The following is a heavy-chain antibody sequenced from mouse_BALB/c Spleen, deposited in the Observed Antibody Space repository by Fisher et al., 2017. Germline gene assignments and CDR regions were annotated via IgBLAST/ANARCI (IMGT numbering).Heavy chain of an antibody. CDR3: ARGGNSFRAMDY. J-gene: IGHJ4*01. V-gene: IGHV1-69*02. Sequence: QKFKGKATLTVDESSSTAYLQLSSLTSEDTAVYYCARGGNSFRAMDYWGQGTSVTVSS. D-gene: IGHD2-1*01.